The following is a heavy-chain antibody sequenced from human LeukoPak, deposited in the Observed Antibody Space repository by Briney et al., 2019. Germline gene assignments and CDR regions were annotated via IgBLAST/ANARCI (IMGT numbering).Heavy chain of an antibody. D-gene: IGHD1-14*01. CDR3: ARLNPAGMDV. CDR1: GSRFTSYW. Sequence: GASLKISCKGSGSRFTSYWISWVRQMPGKGLEWMGRIDPSDSYTNYSPSFQGHVTISADKSISTAYLQWSSLKASDTAMYYCARLNPAGMDVWGKGTTVTVSS. CDR2: IDPSDSYT. J-gene: IGHJ6*04. V-gene: IGHV5-10-1*01.